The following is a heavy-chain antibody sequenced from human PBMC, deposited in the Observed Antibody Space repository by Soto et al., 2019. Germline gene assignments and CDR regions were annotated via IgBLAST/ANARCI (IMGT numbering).Heavy chain of an antibody. Sequence: SVKVSCKASGGTFSSYAISWVRQAPGQGLEWMGGIIPIFGTANYAQKFQGRVTITADESTSTAYMELSSLRSEDTAVYYCARDRRAARPDGHYYYYGMDVWGQGTTVTVSS. CDR3: ARDRRAARPDGHYYYYGMDV. CDR1: GGTFSSYA. D-gene: IGHD6-6*01. V-gene: IGHV1-69*13. J-gene: IGHJ6*02. CDR2: IIPIFGTA.